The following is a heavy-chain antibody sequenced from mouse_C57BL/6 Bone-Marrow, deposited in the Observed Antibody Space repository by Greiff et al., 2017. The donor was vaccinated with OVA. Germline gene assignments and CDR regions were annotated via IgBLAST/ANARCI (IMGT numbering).Heavy chain of an antibody. J-gene: IGHJ1*03. V-gene: IGHV1-55*01. Sequence: QVHVKQPGAELVKPGASVKMSCKASGYTFTSYWITWVKQRPGQGLEWIGDIYPGSGSTNYNEKFKSKATLTVDTSSSTAYMQLSSLTSEDSAVYYCARRYYGSSWYFDVWGTGTTVTV. CDR2: IYPGSGST. D-gene: IGHD1-1*01. CDR1: GYTFTSYW. CDR3: ARRYYGSSWYFDV.